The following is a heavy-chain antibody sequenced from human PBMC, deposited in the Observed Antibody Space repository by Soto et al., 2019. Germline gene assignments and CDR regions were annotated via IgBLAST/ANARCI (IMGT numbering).Heavy chain of an antibody. D-gene: IGHD5-18*01. Sequence: PGGPLRLSCAASGFTFSSYGMHWVRQAPGKGLEWVAVISYDGSNKYYADSVKGRFTISRDNSKNTLYLQMNSLRAEDTAVYYCAKEGVDTAMATQCWGLDVWGQGTSVTVSS. CDR1: GFTFSSYG. CDR3: AKEGVDTAMATQCWGLDV. J-gene: IGHJ6*02. V-gene: IGHV3-30*18. CDR2: ISYDGSNK.